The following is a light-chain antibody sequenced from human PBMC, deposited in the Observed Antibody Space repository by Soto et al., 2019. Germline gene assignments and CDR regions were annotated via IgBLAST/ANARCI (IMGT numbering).Light chain of an antibody. V-gene: IGKV3-15*01. Sequence: EIVMTQSPATLSVSPGETDTLSCRASQSISSNLAWYQLKPGQAPRLLIYRASTRATGIPARFSGSGSGTEFTLTISSLQSEDFAVYYCQQYKNWPPITFGQGTRLEIK. CDR3: QQYKNWPPIT. CDR1: QSISSN. CDR2: RAS. J-gene: IGKJ5*01.